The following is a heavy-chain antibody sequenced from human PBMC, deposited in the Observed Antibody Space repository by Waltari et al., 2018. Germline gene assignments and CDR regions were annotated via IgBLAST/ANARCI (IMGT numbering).Heavy chain of an antibody. Sequence: QVQLKESGPGLVKPSETPALTCTVSGDASRSFHWSWIRQTPGKGLEWIGCVYSDGSTSYNPSLRSRVIISIDTSKNQFSLRLTSVTAADTAMYYCARFWSAYPNWFHPWGQGILVTVSS. D-gene: IGHD3-3*01. CDR2: VYSDGST. CDR1: GDASRSFH. V-gene: IGHV4-59*01. J-gene: IGHJ5*02. CDR3: ARFWSAYPNWFHP.